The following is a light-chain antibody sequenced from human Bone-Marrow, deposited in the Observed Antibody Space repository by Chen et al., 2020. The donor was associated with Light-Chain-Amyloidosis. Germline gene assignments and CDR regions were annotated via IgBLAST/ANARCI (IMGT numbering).Light chain of an antibody. Sequence: IVMTQSPDYLAVSLGERAAINCKSSQSVLDSSNNKNYLAWYQQKPGQPPKLLIYWASTRESGVPDRVSGSGSGTDCTLTISSVQAEDVAVDYGQHYYSTPLTFGPGTKVDIK. J-gene: IGKJ3*01. V-gene: IGKV4-1*01. CDR1: QSVLDSSNNKNY. CDR2: WAS. CDR3: QHYYSTPLT.